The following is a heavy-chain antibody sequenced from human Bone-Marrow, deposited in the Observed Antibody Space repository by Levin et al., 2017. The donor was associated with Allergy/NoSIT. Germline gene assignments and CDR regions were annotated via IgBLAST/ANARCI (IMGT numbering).Heavy chain of an antibody. Sequence: SGPTLVKPTETLTLTCTVSGFSLSNARMGVSWIRQPPGKALEWLAHIFSNDEKSYSTSLKSRLTISKDTSKSQVVLTMTNMDPVDTATYYCARITVQGYMVRGVGVEGNWFDPWGQGTLVTVSS. CDR3: ARITVQGYMVRGVGVEGNWFDP. J-gene: IGHJ5*02. CDR1: GFSLSNARMG. D-gene: IGHD3-10*01. CDR2: IFSNDEK. V-gene: IGHV2-26*01.